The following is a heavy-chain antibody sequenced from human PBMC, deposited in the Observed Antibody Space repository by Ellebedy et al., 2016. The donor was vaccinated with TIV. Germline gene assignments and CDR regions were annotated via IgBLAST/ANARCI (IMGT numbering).Heavy chain of an antibody. V-gene: IGHV3-7*03. CDR3: VRHRGTYFDF. CDR1: GFTLSRDW. D-gene: IGHD3-10*01. J-gene: IGHJ4*02. Sequence: GGSLRLSCTASGFTLSRDWMTWVRQAPGKGLEWVANIKENGREKYYVDSVKGRFTISRDNAKNLLFLQMDSLGAEDTAVYYCVRHRGTYFDFWGQGTLVTVSS. CDR2: IKENGREK.